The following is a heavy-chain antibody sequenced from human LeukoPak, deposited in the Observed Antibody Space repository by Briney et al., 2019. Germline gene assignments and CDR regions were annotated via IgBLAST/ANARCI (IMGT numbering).Heavy chain of an antibody. D-gene: IGHD4/OR15-4a*01. J-gene: IGHJ4*02. CDR2: FYDSGNT. CDR1: GYSISSGYY. Sequence: MTSETLSLTCTVSGYSISSGYYWGWIRQPPGKGLEWIGSFYDSGNTYYNPSLKSRVTISVDTSKNQFSLKLSSVTAADTAVYYCARDSPLTLDYWGQGTLVTVSS. V-gene: IGHV4-38-2*02. CDR3: ARDSPLTLDY.